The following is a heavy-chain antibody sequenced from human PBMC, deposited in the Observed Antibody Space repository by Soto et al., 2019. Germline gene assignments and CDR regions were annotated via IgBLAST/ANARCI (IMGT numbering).Heavy chain of an antibody. CDR2: IIPILGIA. Sequence: QVQLVQSGAEVKTPGSSVKVSCKASGGTFSSYTISWVRQAPGQGLEWMGRIIPILGIANYAQKFQGRVTITADKSTSTAYMELSSLRSEDTAVYYCARDQASQGGGDYWGQGTLVTVSS. CDR1: GGTFSSYT. V-gene: IGHV1-69*08. J-gene: IGHJ4*02. CDR3: ARDQASQGGGDY.